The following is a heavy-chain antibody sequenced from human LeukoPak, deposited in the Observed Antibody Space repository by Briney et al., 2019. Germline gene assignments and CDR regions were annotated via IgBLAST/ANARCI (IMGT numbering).Heavy chain of an antibody. CDR2: ISAYNGNT. CDR1: GYTFTGYF. J-gene: IGHJ4*02. CDR3: ARGPYIVVVVAAEYTFDY. V-gene: IGHV1-18*04. D-gene: IGHD2-15*01. Sequence: ASVKVSCKASGYTFTGYFMHWVRQAPGQGLEWMGWISAYNGNTNYAQKLQGRVTMTTDTSTGTAYMELRSLRSDDTAVYYCARGPYIVVVVAAEYTFDYWGQGTLVTVFS.